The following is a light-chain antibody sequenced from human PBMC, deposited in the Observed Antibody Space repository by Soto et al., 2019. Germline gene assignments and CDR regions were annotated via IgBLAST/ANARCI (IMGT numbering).Light chain of an antibody. J-gene: IGLJ2*01. V-gene: IGLV2-23*03. CDR2: EGS. Sequence: QSALSQPASVSGSPGQSITISCAGTSSDVGGYNLVSWYQQHPGKAPKLMLYEGSKRPSGVSTRFSGSKSDNTASLTISGLQAEDEADYYCCSYAGVNIFVVFGEGTKVTDL. CDR3: CSYAGVNIFVV. CDR1: SSDVGGYNL.